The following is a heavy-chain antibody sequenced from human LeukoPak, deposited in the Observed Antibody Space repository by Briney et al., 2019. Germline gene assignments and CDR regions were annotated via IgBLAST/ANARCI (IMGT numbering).Heavy chain of an antibody. Sequence: GGSLRLSCAASGFTFSSYSMNWVRQAPGKGLEWVSAISSSSTYIYYADSVKGRFTISRDNAENSLYLQMNSLRAEDTALYYCARLTYYYDSSGYYLFDYWGQGTLVTVSS. V-gene: IGHV3-21*01. CDR2: ISSSSTYI. D-gene: IGHD3-22*01. CDR1: GFTFSSYS. CDR3: ARLTYYYDSSGYYLFDY. J-gene: IGHJ4*02.